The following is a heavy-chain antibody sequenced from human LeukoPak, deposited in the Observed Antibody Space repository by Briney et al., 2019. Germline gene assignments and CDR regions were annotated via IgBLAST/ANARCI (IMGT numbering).Heavy chain of an antibody. D-gene: IGHD4-17*01. J-gene: IGHJ3*02. Sequence: PGGSLRLSCAASGFTFSSYEMNWVRQAPGKGLEWVSYISSSGSDIYHADSVKGRFTISRDNAKNSLYLQMNSLRAEDTAVYYCARVDYGADASFDIWGQGTTVTASS. CDR3: ARVDYGADASFDI. CDR1: GFTFSSYE. CDR2: ISSSGSDI. V-gene: IGHV3-48*03.